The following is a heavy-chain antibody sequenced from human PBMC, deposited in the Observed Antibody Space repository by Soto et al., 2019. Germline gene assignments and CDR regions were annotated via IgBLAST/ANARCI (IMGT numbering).Heavy chain of an antibody. J-gene: IGHJ4*02. CDR3: ARDSVLEWLSILGSGWYYFDY. CDR1: GFTFSSYW. D-gene: IGHD3-3*01. CDR2: IKQDGSEK. V-gene: IGHV3-7*01. Sequence: GGSLRLSCAASGFTFSSYWMSWVRQAPGKGLEWVANIKQDGSEKYYVDSVKGRFTISRDNAKNSLYLQMNSLRAEDTAVYYCARDSVLEWLSILGSGWYYFDYWGQGTLVTVSS.